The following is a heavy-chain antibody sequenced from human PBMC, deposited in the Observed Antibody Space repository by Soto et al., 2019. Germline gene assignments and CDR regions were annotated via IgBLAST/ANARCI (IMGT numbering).Heavy chain of an antibody. J-gene: IGHJ1*01. V-gene: IGHV1-2*02. D-gene: IGHD6-13*01. CDR2: INPNSGGT. Sequence: ASVKVSCKASGYTFTGHYMHWVRQAPGQGPEWMGWINPNSGGTNYAQKFQGRVTMTRDTSISTAYMELSRLRSDDTAVYYCAQDPSSSWYSYFQHWGQGTLVTVSS. CDR1: GYTFTGHY. CDR3: AQDPSSSWYSYFQH.